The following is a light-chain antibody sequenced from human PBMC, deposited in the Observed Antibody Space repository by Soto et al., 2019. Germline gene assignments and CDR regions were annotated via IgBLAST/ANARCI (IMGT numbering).Light chain of an antibody. Sequence: EIVMTQSPATLSVSPGERATLSCRASQSVSSNLAWYQQKPGQAPRLLIYGASTRATGIPARFRGSGSGTEFTLTLSSLQSEDFAVSYCQQYNNWPSEITFVQGTRLEIK. J-gene: IGKJ5*01. V-gene: IGKV3-15*01. CDR3: QQYNNWPSEIT. CDR1: QSVSSN. CDR2: GAS.